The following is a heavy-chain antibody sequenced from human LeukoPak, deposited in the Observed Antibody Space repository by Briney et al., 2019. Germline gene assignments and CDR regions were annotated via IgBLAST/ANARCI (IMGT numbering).Heavy chain of an antibody. CDR3: ARVLYASVPAATDYYYYGMDV. CDR2: ISAYNGNT. Sequence: ASVKVSCKASGYTFTSYGISWVRPAPGQGLAWVGWISAYNGNTNYAQKLQGRVTMTTDTSTSTAYMELRSLRSDDTAVYYCARVLYASVPAATDYYYYGMDVWGQGTTVTVSS. D-gene: IGHD2-2*01. J-gene: IGHJ6*02. V-gene: IGHV1-18*01. CDR1: GYTFTSYG.